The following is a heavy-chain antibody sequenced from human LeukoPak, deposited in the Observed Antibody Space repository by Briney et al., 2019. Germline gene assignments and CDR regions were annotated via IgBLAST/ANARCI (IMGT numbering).Heavy chain of an antibody. V-gene: IGHV1-69*04. D-gene: IGHD3-22*01. J-gene: IGHJ4*02. CDR3: ARDSSGYHPLGY. CDR1: GGTFSSYA. Sequence: SVKVSCKASGGTFSSYAISWVRQTPGQGLEWMGRIIPILGIANYAQKFQGRVTITADKSTSTAYMELSSLRSEDTAVYYCARDSSGYHPLGYWGQGTLVTVSS. CDR2: IIPILGIA.